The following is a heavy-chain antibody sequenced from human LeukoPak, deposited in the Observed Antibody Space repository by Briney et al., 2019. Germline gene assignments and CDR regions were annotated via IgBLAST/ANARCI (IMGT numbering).Heavy chain of an antibody. CDR1: GFTVSSNY. Sequence: GGSLRLSCAASGFTVSSNYMSWVRQAPGKGLEWVSVIYSGGSTYYAASVKGRFTISRDNSKNTLYLQMDSLRAEDTAVYYCAGIGGGVVNAFDIWGQGTMVTVSS. CDR2: IYSGGST. J-gene: IGHJ3*02. CDR3: AGIGGGVVNAFDI. V-gene: IGHV3-53*01. D-gene: IGHD3-16*01.